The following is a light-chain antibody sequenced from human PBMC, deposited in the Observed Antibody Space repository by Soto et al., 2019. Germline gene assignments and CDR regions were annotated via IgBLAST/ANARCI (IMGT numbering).Light chain of an antibody. Sequence: QSALTQPASVSGSPGQSITISCTGTFRDVGSYNLVSWYQQHPGKAPKLTIYEDTKRPSGVSNRFSGSKSGYTASLTISGLQAEDEADYYCCSYAGSSTVVFGGGTKLTVL. CDR2: EDT. J-gene: IGLJ2*01. V-gene: IGLV2-23*01. CDR3: CSYAGSSTVV. CDR1: FRDVGSYNL.